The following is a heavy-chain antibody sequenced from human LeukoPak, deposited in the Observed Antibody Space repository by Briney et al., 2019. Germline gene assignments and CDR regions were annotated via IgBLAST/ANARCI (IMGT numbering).Heavy chain of an antibody. CDR2: INPNSGGT. D-gene: IGHD6-19*01. V-gene: IGHV1-2*02. CDR1: GYTFTGYY. Sequence: ASVKVSCKASGYTFTGYYMHWVRQAPGQGLEWMGWINPNSGGTNYAQKFQGRVTMTRDTSISTAYMELSRLRSDDTAVYYCARGRAVAGSHGASIPFDYWGQGTLVTVSS. J-gene: IGHJ4*02. CDR3: ARGRAVAGSHGASIPFDY.